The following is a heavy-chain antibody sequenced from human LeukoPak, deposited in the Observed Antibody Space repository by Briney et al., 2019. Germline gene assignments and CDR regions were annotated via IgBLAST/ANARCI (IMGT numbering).Heavy chain of an antibody. Sequence: GGSLRLSCAASGFTFDEYAMHWVRQTPGKGLEWVSGISWNSGLIDYADSVKGRFTISRDNAKNSLYLQMNSLKPEDTAFYYCAKVGIFGLVTYYFDCWGQGTLVTVSS. J-gene: IGHJ4*02. V-gene: IGHV3-9*01. CDR1: GFTFDEYA. CDR3: AKVGIFGLVTYYFDC. CDR2: ISWNSGLI. D-gene: IGHD3/OR15-3a*01.